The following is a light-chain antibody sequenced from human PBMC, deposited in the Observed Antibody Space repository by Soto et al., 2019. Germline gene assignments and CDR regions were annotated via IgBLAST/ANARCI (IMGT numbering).Light chain of an antibody. V-gene: IGKV3-20*01. CDR1: QSVSSSY. CDR3: KQYVRSPPSWT. J-gene: IGKJ1*01. CDR2: DAS. Sequence: ETVLTQSPGTLSLSPGERATLSCRASQSVSSSYLAWYQQKPGQAPRLLIYDASSRATGIPDRFSGSGSGTDYTITISRMEPEDFAVHCCKQYVRSPPSWTFGQGTKVEIK.